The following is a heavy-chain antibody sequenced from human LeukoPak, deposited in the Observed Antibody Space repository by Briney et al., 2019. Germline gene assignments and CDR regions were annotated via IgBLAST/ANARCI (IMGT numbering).Heavy chain of an antibody. Sequence: PSETLSLTCTVSGGSISSYYWSWIRQPPGKGLEWIGYIYYSGSTSYNPSLKSRVTISIDTSKNQFSLKLSSVTAADTAVYYCARVGGSSWYHRGDYYFDYWGQGTLVTVSS. V-gene: IGHV4-59*01. D-gene: IGHD6-13*01. CDR2: IYYSGST. J-gene: IGHJ4*02. CDR3: ARVGGSSWYHRGDYYFDY. CDR1: GGSISSYY.